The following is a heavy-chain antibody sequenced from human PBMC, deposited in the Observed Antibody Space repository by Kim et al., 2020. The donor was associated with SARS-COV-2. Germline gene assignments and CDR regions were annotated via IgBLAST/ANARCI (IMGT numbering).Heavy chain of an antibody. CDR2: INPNSGGT. CDR1: GYTFTGYY. Sequence: ASVKVSCKASGYTFTGYYMHWVRQAPGQGLEWMGRINPNSGGTNYAQKFQGRVTMTRDTSISTAYMELSRLRSDDTAVYYCASWIPTMIVVVRLDAFDIWGQGTMVTVSS. CDR3: ASWIPTMIVVVRLDAFDI. V-gene: IGHV1-2*06. D-gene: IGHD3-22*01. J-gene: IGHJ3*02.